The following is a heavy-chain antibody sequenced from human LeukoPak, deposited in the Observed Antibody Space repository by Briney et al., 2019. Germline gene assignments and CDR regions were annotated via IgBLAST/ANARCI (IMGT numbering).Heavy chain of an antibody. J-gene: IGHJ4*02. D-gene: IGHD6-19*01. CDR1: GFSLSSYA. CDR2: ISGSGGST. Sequence: GGSLRLSCAASGFSLSSYAMSWVRQAPGKGLEWVSAISGSGGSTYYADSVKGRFTISRDNSKNTLYLQMNSLRAEDTAVYYCAKTGSGWYYFDYWGQGTLVTVSS. V-gene: IGHV3-23*01. CDR3: AKTGSGWYYFDY.